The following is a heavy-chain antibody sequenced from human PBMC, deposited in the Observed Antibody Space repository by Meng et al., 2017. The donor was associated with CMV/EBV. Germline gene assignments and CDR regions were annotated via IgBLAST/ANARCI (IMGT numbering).Heavy chain of an antibody. V-gene: IGHV3-48*04. D-gene: IGHD3-22*01. J-gene: IGHJ4*02. CDR1: GFTFSTYS. CDR3: ASTPQYYSDGSGYLVSGGN. CDR2: ISSSSTTI. Sequence: GGSLRLSCAASGFTFSTYSMNWFRQAPGKGLEWVSYISSSSTTIYYADSVKGWFTISRDNAKYSLYLQMKNLRAQDTAVYYCASTPQYYSDGSGYLVSGGNWGQGTLVTVSS.